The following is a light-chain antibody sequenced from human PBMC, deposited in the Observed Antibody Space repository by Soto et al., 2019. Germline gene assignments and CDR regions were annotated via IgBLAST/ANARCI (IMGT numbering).Light chain of an antibody. CDR2: GAS. V-gene: IGKV3D-15*01. Sequence: IVMKRSPAALSVSPGGRATLSCRASQSVGSNLAGYQQKPGQAPRLLIFGASARATGVPARFSGSGSGTEFTLTISSLQSEDFAVYYCPQYINWLQPFGQGTKVDIK. CDR1: QSVGSN. J-gene: IGKJ1*01. CDR3: PQYINWLQP.